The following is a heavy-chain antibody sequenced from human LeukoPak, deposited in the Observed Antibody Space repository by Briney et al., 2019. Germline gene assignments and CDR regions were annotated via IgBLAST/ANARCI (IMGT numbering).Heavy chain of an antibody. CDR2: ISGSGGST. CDR1: GFTFSSSA. V-gene: IGHV3-23*01. Sequence: GGSLRLSCAASGFTFSSSAMTWVRQAPGKGLEWVSLISGSGGSTYYADSVKGRFTISRDNSKNTLYLQMNSLRAEDTAVYYCARDVGIATRTYWFDPWGQGTLVTVSS. CDR3: ARDVGIATRTYWFDP. D-gene: IGHD6-13*01. J-gene: IGHJ5*02.